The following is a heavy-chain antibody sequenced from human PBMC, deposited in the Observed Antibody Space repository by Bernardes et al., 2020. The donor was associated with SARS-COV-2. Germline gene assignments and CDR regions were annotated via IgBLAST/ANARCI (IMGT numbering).Heavy chain of an antibody. CDR2: ISYDGGEK. CDR3: ATTPQYEYTRVFDF. Sequence: SLRLSCAASGFTFRSYGMHWVRQAPGKGLEWVAVISYDGGEKFYADSVKGRFTISRDNSKNTLYLQMNSLRAEDTAVYYCATTPQYEYTRVFDFWGQGTLVTVSS. J-gene: IGHJ4*02. V-gene: IGHV3-30*03. D-gene: IGHD2-15*01. CDR1: GFTFRSYG.